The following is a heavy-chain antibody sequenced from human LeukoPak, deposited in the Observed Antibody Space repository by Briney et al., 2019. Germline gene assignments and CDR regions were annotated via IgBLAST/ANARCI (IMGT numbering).Heavy chain of an antibody. Sequence: SETLSLTCTVSGGSISSYYWSWIRQPPGKGLEWIGYIYYSGSTNYNPSLKSRVTISVDTSKNQFSLKLSSVTAADTAVYYCARGLTLGDYLCYFDYWGQGTLVTAS. D-gene: IGHD4-17*01. CDR3: ARGLTLGDYLCYFDY. CDR1: GGSISSYY. J-gene: IGHJ4*02. V-gene: IGHV4-59*01. CDR2: IYYSGST.